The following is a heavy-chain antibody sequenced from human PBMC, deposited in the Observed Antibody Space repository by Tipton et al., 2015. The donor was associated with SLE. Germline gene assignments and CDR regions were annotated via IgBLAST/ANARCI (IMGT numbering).Heavy chain of an antibody. J-gene: IGHJ6*02. CDR3: ARGTVMVRGMDV. CDR2: INHSGST. V-gene: IGHV4-34*01. CDR1: GGSFSGYY. D-gene: IGHD3-10*01. Sequence: TLSLTCAVYGGSFSGYYWSWIRQPPGKGLEWIGEINHSGSTNYNPSLKSRVTISVDTSKNQFSLKLSSVTAADTAVYYCARGTVMVRGMDVWGQGTTVTVSS.